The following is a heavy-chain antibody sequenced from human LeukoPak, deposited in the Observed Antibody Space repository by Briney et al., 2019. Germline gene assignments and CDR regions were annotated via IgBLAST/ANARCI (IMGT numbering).Heavy chain of an antibody. CDR2: ISAYNGNT. Sequence: ASVKVSCKASGYTFTSYGSSWVRQPPGQGLEWMGCISAYNGNTNYAQKLKGRVTMTAATSKSTSHMELRSLRCDDTAVYYCARDGAYGSGSYYIPCTTDYYYYSMDGWGQGTTVTVSS. V-gene: IGHV1-18*01. CDR3: ARDGAYGSGSYYIPCTTDYYYYSMDG. CDR1: GYTFTSYG. J-gene: IGHJ6*02. D-gene: IGHD3-10*01.